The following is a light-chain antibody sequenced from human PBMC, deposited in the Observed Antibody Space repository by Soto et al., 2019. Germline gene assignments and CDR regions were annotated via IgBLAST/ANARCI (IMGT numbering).Light chain of an antibody. CDR1: QSVSSN. Sequence: ETVMTQSPASLSVSPGERATLSCRASQSVSSNLAWYQQKPGQAPRLLIYGASTRATGITARFSGSGSGTEFTLNISSLQSEDFAGYYCQQYKNGLPITFGQGTRLEIK. J-gene: IGKJ5*01. CDR3: QQYKNGLPIT. V-gene: IGKV3-15*01. CDR2: GAS.